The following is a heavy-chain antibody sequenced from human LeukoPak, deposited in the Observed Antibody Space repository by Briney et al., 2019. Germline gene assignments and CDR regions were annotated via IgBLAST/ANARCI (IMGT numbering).Heavy chain of an antibody. CDR3: ARDVDFWSGPDY. V-gene: IGHV3-74*01. J-gene: IGHJ4*02. CDR2: INSDGSGI. Sequence: GRSLRLSCAASGFTFSRYWMHWVRQAPGKGLVWVSHINSDGSGISYADSVKGRSTISRDNAKNTLYLQMNSLRAEDTAVYYCARDVDFWSGPDYWGQGTLVTVSS. D-gene: IGHD3-3*01. CDR1: GFTFSRYW.